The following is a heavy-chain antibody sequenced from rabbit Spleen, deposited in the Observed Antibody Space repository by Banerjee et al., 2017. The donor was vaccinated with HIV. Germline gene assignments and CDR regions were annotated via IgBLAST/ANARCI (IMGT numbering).Heavy chain of an antibody. V-gene: IGHV1S43*01. Sequence: QEQLKETGGGLVKPGGTLTLSCKASGIDFTNYYISWVRQAPGKGLEWIGIIYAAKGSTDYASWVNGRFTISSDNAQSTVDLKMTSLTAADTATYFCARDLVAVIGWNFSLWGQGTLVTVS. CDR2: IYAAKGST. J-gene: IGHJ4*01. CDR1: GIDFTNYY. D-gene: IGHD5-1*01. CDR3: ARDLVAVIGWNFSL.